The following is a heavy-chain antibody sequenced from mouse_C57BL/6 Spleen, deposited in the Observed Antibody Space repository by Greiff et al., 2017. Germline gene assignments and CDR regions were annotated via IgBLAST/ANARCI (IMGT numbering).Heavy chain of an antibody. CDR1: GYAFSSSW. CDR2: IYPGDGDT. Sequence: QVQLKQSGPELVKPGASVKISCKASGYAFSSSWMNWVKQRPGKGLEWIGRIYPGDGDTNYNGKFKGKATLTADKSSSTAYMQLSSLTSEDSAVYFCASYSNYVGAMDYWGQGTSVTVSS. D-gene: IGHD2-5*01. V-gene: IGHV1-82*01. J-gene: IGHJ4*01. CDR3: ASYSNYVGAMDY.